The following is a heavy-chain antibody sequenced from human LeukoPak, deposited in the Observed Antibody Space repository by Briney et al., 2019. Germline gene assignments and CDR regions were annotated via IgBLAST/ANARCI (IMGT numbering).Heavy chain of an antibody. Sequence: QPGRSLRLSCAASGSTFSSYEMNWVRQAPGKGLEWVSYISSSGSTIYYADSVKGRFTISRDNAKNSLYLQMNSLRAEDTAVYYCAREDGYNYPIVDYWGQGTLVTVSS. J-gene: IGHJ4*02. CDR1: GSTFSSYE. D-gene: IGHD5-24*01. V-gene: IGHV3-48*03. CDR3: AREDGYNYPIVDY. CDR2: ISSSGSTI.